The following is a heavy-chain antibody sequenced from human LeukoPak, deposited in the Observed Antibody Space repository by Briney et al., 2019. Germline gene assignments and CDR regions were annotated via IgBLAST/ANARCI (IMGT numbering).Heavy chain of an antibody. Sequence: GGSLRLSCAASGFTFSSYAMSWVRQAPGKGLEWVSVISGAGGNTYYADSVKGRFTISRDNSKNTLYLQMNSLRVEDTALYYCAKDRYYDFWSGYYIGDNWGQGTLVTVSS. CDR1: GFTFSSYA. CDR3: AKDRYYDFWSGYYIGDN. J-gene: IGHJ4*02. CDR2: ISGAGGNT. V-gene: IGHV3-23*01. D-gene: IGHD3-3*01.